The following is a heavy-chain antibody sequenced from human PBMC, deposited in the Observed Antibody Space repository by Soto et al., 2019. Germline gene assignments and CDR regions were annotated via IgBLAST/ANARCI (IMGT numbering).Heavy chain of an antibody. CDR1: GFTFDDYA. CDR3: AKDMHSSSWMGVDY. CDR2: ISWSSGTI. V-gene: IGHV3-9*01. D-gene: IGHD6-13*01. J-gene: IGHJ4*02. Sequence: GGSLRLSCAASGFTFDDYAMHWVRQAPGKGLEWVSGISWSSGTIGSADSVKGRFTISRDNAKNSLYLQMNSLRVEDTALYYCAKDMHSSSWMGVDYWGQGTLVTVSS.